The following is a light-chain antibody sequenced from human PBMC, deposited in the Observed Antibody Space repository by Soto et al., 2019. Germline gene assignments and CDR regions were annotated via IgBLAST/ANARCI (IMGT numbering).Light chain of an antibody. V-gene: IGKV1-9*01. J-gene: IGKJ4*01. CDR3: QQFNTDPPLT. CDR2: AAS. CDR1: QGIRNY. Sequence: DIQLTQSPSFLSASVGDRVTITCRASQGIRNYLAWYQQKPGKAPKVLIAAASTLQSGVPSRFSGRGSGTDFTLTINSLQPEDFAHYYCQQFNTDPPLTFGGGTKVEIK.